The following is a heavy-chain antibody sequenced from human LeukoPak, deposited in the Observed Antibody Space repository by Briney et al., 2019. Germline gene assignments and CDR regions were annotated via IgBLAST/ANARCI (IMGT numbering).Heavy chain of an antibody. J-gene: IGHJ3*02. CDR2: ISSDGTST. CDR3: ASPGWSDALDM. CDR1: GFTFRSYG. V-gene: IGHV3-74*01. Sequence: PGGSLRLSCAASGFTFRSYGMHWVSHAPGKGLVWVSRISSDGTSTTYADSVKGRFTISRDNAKNTLYLQLDSLRAEDTAIYYCASPGWSDALDMWGQGTRVTVSS. D-gene: IGHD2-15*01.